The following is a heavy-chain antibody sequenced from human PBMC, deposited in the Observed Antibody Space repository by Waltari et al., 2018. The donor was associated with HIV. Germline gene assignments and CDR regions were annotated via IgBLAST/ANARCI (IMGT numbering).Heavy chain of an antibody. CDR2: IKEDGSEK. CDR3: ARDLTGYSRGWFSDYFDY. J-gene: IGHJ4*02. V-gene: IGHV3-7*01. D-gene: IGHD6-19*01. Sequence: EVQLVESGGGLVQPGGSLRLSCAASGFTFSSYWMSCVRQATGKGLEWVANIKEDGSEKYYVDSVKGRVTISRDNARNSLYLQMNSLRAEDTAVYYCARDLTGYSRGWFSDYFDYWGQGTLVTVSS. CDR1: GFTFSSYW.